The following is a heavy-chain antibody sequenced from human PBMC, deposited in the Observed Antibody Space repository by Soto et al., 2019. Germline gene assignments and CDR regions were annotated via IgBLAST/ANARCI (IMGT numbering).Heavy chain of an antibody. CDR1: GFTFSSYD. D-gene: IGHD5-12*01. V-gene: IGHV3-13*04. CDR3: ARVLRGYSGFEDYYDY. J-gene: IGHJ4*02. CDR2: IGTAGDT. Sequence: GGSLRLSCAASGFTFSSYDMHWVRQPTGKGLEWVSAIGTAGDTYYPDSVKGRFTISRENAKNSLYLQMNSLRAGDTTVYYCARVLRGYSGFEDYYDYWGQGALVTVS.